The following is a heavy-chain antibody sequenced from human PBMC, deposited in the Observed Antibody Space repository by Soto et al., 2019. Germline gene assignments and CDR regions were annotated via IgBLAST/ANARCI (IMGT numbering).Heavy chain of an antibody. D-gene: IGHD1-7*01. CDR2: INHSGST. CDR1: GGSFSGYY. Sequence: QVELQQWGAGLLKPSETLSLTCAVYGGSFSGYYWSWIRQPPGKGLEWIGEINHSGSTNYNPSLKSRVTISVDTSKNQFSLKLSSVTAADTAVYYCARKLELYYFDYWGQGTLVAVSS. J-gene: IGHJ4*02. V-gene: IGHV4-34*01. CDR3: ARKLELYYFDY.